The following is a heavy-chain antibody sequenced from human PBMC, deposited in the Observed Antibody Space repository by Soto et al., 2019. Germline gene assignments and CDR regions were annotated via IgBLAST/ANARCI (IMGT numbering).Heavy chain of an antibody. CDR3: ARDARNADYDY. D-gene: IGHD3-16*01. J-gene: IGHJ4*02. CDR1: GFTYSTHA. CDR2: IHGTRSII. V-gene: IGHV3-48*02. Sequence: EVQLVESGGGLVQPGGSLRLSCAVSGFTYSTHAMNWVRQAPGKGLEWVAYIHGTRSIIYYADSVKGRFTISRDNAKNSLFLQMDSLRDEDTAVYYCARDARNADYDYWGQGTLVTVSS.